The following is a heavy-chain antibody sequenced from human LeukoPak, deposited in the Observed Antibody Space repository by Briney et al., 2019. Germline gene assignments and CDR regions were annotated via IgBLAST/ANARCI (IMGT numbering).Heavy chain of an antibody. CDR1: GFTLSSYA. D-gene: IGHD2-2*01. CDR2: ISGSGGST. V-gene: IGHV3-23*01. J-gene: IGHJ4*02. CDR3: AKTPTRCSSTSCYVRGFDY. Sequence: GGSLRLSCAASGFTLSSYAMSWVRQAPGKGLEWVSAISGSGGSTYYADSVKGRFTISRDNSKNTLYLQMNSLRAEDTAVYYCAKTPTRCSSTSCYVRGFDYWGQGTLVTVSS.